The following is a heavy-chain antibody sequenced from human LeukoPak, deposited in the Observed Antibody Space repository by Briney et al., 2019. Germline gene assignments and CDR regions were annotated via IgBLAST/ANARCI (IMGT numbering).Heavy chain of an antibody. CDR3: ARGLFVVVPAAMTPTEYNWFDP. CDR2: INHSGST. J-gene: IGHJ5*02. CDR1: GGSFSGYY. D-gene: IGHD2-2*01. Sequence: KPSETLSLTCAVYGGSFSGYYWSWIRQPPGKGLEWIGEINHSGSTNYNPSLKSRVTISIDTSKNQFSLKLSSVTAADTALYYCARGLFVVVPAAMTPTEYNWFDPWGQGTLVTVSS. V-gene: IGHV4-34*01.